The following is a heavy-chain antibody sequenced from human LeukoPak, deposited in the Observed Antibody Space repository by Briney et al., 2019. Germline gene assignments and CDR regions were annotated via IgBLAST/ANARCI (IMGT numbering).Heavy chain of an antibody. CDR3: ARGSSSWMGGAFDI. CDR2: ISSSSSYI. V-gene: IGHV3-21*01. D-gene: IGHD3-16*01. Sequence: PGGSLRLSCAASGFTFSSYSMNWVRQAPGKGLEWVSSISSSSSYIYYADSVKGRFTISRDNAKNSLYLQMNSLRAEDTAVYYCARGSSSWMGGAFDIWGQGTMVTVSS. J-gene: IGHJ3*02. CDR1: GFTFSSYS.